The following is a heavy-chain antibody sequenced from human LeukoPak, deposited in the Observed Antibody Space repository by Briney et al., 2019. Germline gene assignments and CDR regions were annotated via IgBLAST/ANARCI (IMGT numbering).Heavy chain of an antibody. CDR2: IKQDGSEK. J-gene: IGHJ3*02. CDR1: GFTFSSYW. CDR3: ARVLGYYDSSGYSVNDAFDI. V-gene: IGHV3-7*01. D-gene: IGHD3-22*01. Sequence: PGGSLRLSCAASGFTFSSYWMSRVRQAPGKGLEWVANIKQDGSEKYYVDSVKGRFTISRDNAKNSLYLQMNSLRAEDTAVYYCARVLGYYDSSGYSVNDAFDIWGQGTMVTVSS.